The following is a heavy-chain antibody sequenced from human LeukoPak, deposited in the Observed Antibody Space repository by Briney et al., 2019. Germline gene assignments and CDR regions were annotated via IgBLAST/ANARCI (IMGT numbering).Heavy chain of an antibody. J-gene: IGHJ4*02. CDR2: IYYSGST. V-gene: IGHV4-59*01. CDR1: GGSISSYY. D-gene: IGHD3-3*01. Sequence: SETLSLTCTVSGGSISSYYWSWIRQPPGKGLEWIGYIYYSGSTNYNPSLKSRVTISVDTSKNQFSLKLSSVTAADTAVYYCARGGDPGFWSGYIDYWGQGTLVTVSS. CDR3: ARGGDPGFWSGYIDY.